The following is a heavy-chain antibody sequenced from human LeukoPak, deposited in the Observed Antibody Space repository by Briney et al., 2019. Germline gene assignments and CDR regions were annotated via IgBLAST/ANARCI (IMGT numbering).Heavy chain of an antibody. Sequence: GASVKVSCKASGYTFTSYGISWVRQAPGQGLEWMGWMNPNSGNTGYAQKFQGRVTMTRNTSISTAYMELSSLRSEDTAVYYCATTGRFGEFPGYWGQGTLVTVSS. V-gene: IGHV1-8*02. CDR2: MNPNSGNT. J-gene: IGHJ4*02. CDR3: ATTGRFGEFPGY. CDR1: GYTFTSYG. D-gene: IGHD3-10*01.